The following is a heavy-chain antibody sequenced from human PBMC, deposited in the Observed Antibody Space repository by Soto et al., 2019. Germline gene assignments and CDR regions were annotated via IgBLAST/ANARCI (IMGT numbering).Heavy chain of an antibody. D-gene: IGHD1-26*01. V-gene: IGHV1-18*01. J-gene: IGHJ5*02. Sequence: ASVKVSCKASGYTFTSYGISWVRQAPGQGLEWMGWISAYNGNTNYAQKLQGRVTMNTDTSTSTAYMELRSLRSDDTAVYYCARDDGSYSGSRWFDPWGQGTLVTVSS. CDR1: GYTFTSYG. CDR2: ISAYNGNT. CDR3: ARDDGSYSGSRWFDP.